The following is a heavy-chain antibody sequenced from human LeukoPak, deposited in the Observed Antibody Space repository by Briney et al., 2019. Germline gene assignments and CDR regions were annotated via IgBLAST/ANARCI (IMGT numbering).Heavy chain of an antibody. Sequence: GESLKISRKGSGYSFTSYWIGWVRQMPGKGLEWMGIIYPGDSDTRYSPSFQGQVTISADKSISTAYLQWSSLKASDTAMYYCARRYTAMAGTGYYFDYWGQGTLVTVSS. CDR3: ARRYTAMAGTGYYFDY. V-gene: IGHV5-51*01. D-gene: IGHD5-18*01. CDR2: IYPGDSDT. J-gene: IGHJ4*02. CDR1: GYSFTSYW.